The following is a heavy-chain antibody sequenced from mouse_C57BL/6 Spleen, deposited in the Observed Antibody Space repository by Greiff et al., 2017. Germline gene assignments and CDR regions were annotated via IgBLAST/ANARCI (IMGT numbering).Heavy chain of an antibody. CDR3: ARDDYG. CDR1: GYTFNGYW. D-gene: IGHD2-4*01. J-gene: IGHJ3*01. Sequence: QVQLQQPGAELVRPGTSVKLSCTASGYTFNGYWMHWVKQRPGQGLEWIGVIDPSDSYTKYNQKFKGKATLTVDTSSSTAYLQLSSLTSEDSAVYDGARDDYGWGQGTLVTVSA. V-gene: IGHV1-59*01. CDR2: IDPSDSYT.